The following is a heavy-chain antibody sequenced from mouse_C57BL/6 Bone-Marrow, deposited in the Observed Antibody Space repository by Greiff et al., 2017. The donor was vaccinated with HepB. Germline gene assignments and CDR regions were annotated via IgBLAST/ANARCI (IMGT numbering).Heavy chain of an antibody. CDR3: ALYANYWFAY. J-gene: IGHJ3*01. V-gene: IGHV1-53*01. CDR2: INPSNGGT. Sequence: QVQLQQPGTELVKPGASVKLSCKASGYTFTSYWMHWVKQRPGQGLEWIGNINPSNGGTNYNEKLKSKTTLSVDKSDSTAYMQISSLTSEDSAVYYCALYANYWFAYWGQGTLVTVSA. D-gene: IGHD2-1*01. CDR1: GYTFTSYW.